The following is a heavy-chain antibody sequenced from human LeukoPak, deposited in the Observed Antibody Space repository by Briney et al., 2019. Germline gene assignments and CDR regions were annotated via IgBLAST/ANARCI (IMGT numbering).Heavy chain of an antibody. CDR3: ARSLVLGELLPVFDY. V-gene: IGHV3-21*01. Sequence: MPGGSLRLGCAASGLTFTSYSVEWGRQARGGGLEWVSSLISGSTYLKDADSVTGRCTISRDNPKNSLYLQMNSLRAEDTAVYYCARSLVLGELLPVFDYWGQGTLVTVSS. CDR2: LISGSTYL. CDR1: GLTFTSYS. D-gene: IGHD1-26*01. J-gene: IGHJ4*02.